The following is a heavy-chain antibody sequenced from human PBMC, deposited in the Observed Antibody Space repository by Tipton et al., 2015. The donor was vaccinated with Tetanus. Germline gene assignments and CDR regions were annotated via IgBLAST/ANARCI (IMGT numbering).Heavy chain of an antibody. D-gene: IGHD4-17*01. V-gene: IGHV4-39*01. CDR2: IHYTGST. Sequence: TLSLTCTVSGGSISTSNYYWGWFRQPPGKGLEWIGSIHYTGSTYLNPSLKSRVTISVDTSKNQFSLNLTSVTAAGTAFYYCARGREVTTVTIIGAHDWYLDLWGRGTLVTVSS. J-gene: IGHJ2*01. CDR1: GGSISTSNYY. CDR3: ARGREVTTVTIIGAHDWYLDL.